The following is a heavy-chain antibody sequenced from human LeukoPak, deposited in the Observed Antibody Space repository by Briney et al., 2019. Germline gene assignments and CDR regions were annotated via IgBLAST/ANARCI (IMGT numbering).Heavy chain of an antibody. CDR1: RFTFSNHY. CDR3: VKEGRYCSSSSCYDH. CDR2: IKPDGSET. J-gene: IGHJ5*02. D-gene: IGHD2-2*01. Sequence: GGSLRLSCVASRFTFSNHYMSWVRQAPGKGLEWVATIKPDGSETFYVDSVKGRFTVSRDNAKNSLYLQMNSLRPEDTALYYCVKEGRYCSSSSCYDHWGQGTRVTASS. V-gene: IGHV3-7*03.